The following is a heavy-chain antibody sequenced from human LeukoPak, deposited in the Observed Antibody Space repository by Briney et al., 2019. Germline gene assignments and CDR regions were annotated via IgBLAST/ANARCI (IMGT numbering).Heavy chain of an antibody. V-gene: IGHV3-23*01. CDR2: ISGSGGST. CDR1: GFTFSSYA. D-gene: IGHD3-9*01. CDR3: AKFLRYFDWPNDAFDI. J-gene: IGHJ3*02. Sequence: GGSLRLSCAASGFTFSSYAMRWVRQAPGKGLEWVSAISGSGGSTYYADSVKGRFTISRDNSKNTLYLQMNSLRAEDTAVYYCAKFLRYFDWPNDAFDIWGQGTMVTVSS.